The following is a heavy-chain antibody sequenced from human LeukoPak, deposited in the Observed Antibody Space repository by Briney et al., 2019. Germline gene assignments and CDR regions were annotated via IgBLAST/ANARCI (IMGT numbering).Heavy chain of an antibody. CDR3: ARAARETIFGVVMTNWFDP. CDR2: IIPILGIA. CDR1: GGTFSSYA. D-gene: IGHD3-3*01. V-gene: IGHV1-69*04. Sequence: SVKVSCEASGGTFSSYAISWVRQAPGQGLEWMGRIIPILGIANYAQKFQGRVTITADKSTSTAYMELSSLRSEDTAVYYCARAARETIFGVVMTNWFDPWGQGTLVTVSS. J-gene: IGHJ5*02.